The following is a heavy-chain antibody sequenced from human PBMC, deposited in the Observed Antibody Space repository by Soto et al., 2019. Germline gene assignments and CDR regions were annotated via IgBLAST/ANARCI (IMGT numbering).Heavy chain of an antibody. CDR1: GFTFSSYA. Sequence: PGGSLRLSCAASGFTFSSYAMHWVRQAPGRGLEWVAVISYDGSNKYYADSVKGRFTISRDNSKNTLYLQMDSLRAEDTAVYYCARVSIVGAPRGWFGPWGQGTLVTVSS. CDR2: ISYDGSNK. V-gene: IGHV3-30-3*01. CDR3: ARVSIVGAPRGWFGP. D-gene: IGHD1-26*01. J-gene: IGHJ5*02.